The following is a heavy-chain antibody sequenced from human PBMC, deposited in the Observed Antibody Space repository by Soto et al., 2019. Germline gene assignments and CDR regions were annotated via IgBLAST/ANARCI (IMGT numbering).Heavy chain of an antibody. CDR1: GFTFTRYS. D-gene: IGHD6-19*01. V-gene: IGHV3-21*01. J-gene: IGHJ6*02. Sequence: KTGGSLRLSCAASGFTFTRYSMNWVRQAPGKGLEWVSSISSSSSYIYYADSVKGRFTISRDNAKNSLYLQMNSLRAEDTAVYYCARETSSGWPRSVFDRYGMDVWGQGTTVTVSS. CDR3: ARETSSGWPRSVFDRYGMDV. CDR2: ISSSSSYI.